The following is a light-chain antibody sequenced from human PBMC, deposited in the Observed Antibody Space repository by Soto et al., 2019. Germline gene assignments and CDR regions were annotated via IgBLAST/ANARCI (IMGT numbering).Light chain of an antibody. Sequence: QLVLTQSSSASASLGSSVDLTCTLSSGHSSYIIAWHQQQPGKAPRYLMKLEGSGSYNKGSGVPDRFSGYSSGADRYLTISNLQSEDEADYYCETWDSNIRVFGGGTKLIVL. V-gene: IGLV4-60*03. CDR2: LEGSGSY. J-gene: IGLJ3*02. CDR1: SGHSSYI. CDR3: ETWDSNIRV.